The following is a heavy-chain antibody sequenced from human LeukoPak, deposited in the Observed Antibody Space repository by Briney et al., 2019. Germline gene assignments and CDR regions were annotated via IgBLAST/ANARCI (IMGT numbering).Heavy chain of an antibody. CDR1: GFTFSTFG. D-gene: IGHD2-21*01. V-gene: IGHV3-30*02. Sequence: GGSLRLSCAASGFAASGFTFSTFGMHWVRQAPGKGLEWVAFIRYDGSNKYYADSVKGRFTISRDDSKNTLYLQMNRLRPEDAAVYYCAKAPVTTCRGAYCYPFDYWGQGTLVTVSS. J-gene: IGHJ4*02. CDR2: IRYDGSNK. CDR3: AKAPVTTCRGAYCYPFDY.